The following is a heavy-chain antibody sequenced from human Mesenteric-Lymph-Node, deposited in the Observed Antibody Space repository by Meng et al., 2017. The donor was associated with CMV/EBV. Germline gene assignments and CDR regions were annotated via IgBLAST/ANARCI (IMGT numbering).Heavy chain of an antibody. D-gene: IGHD3-3*01. V-gene: IGHV4-34*01. CDR3: ARGPFGVALPYFDY. CDR1: GGSFSGYY. J-gene: IGHJ4*03. CDR2: INHSGST. Sequence: SETLSLTCAVYGGSFSGYYWSWIRQPPGKGLEWIGEINHSGSTNYNPSLKSRVTISVDTSKNQFSLKLSSVTAADTAVYYCARGPFGVALPYFDYWGQGTTVTVSS.